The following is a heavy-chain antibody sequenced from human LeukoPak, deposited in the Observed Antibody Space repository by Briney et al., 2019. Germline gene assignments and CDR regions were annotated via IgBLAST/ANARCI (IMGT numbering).Heavy chain of an antibody. J-gene: IGHJ5*02. CDR3: ARAESGAPRRFDP. V-gene: IGHV4-31*03. CDR1: GSSISSGGYY. CDR2: IYYSGST. D-gene: IGHD2-15*01. Sequence: SQTLSLTCTVSGSSISSGGYYWSWIRQNPGKGLEWIGYIYYSGSTYYNPSLKSRVTISVDTSKNQFSLKLSSVTAADTAVYYCARAESGAPRRFDPWGQGTLVTVSS.